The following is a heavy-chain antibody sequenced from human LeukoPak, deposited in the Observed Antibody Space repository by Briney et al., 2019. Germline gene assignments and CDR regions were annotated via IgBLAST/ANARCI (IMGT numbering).Heavy chain of an antibody. CDR2: IYSSGYT. J-gene: IGHJ4*02. CDR1: GGAIRSHY. CDR3: ARGEHSVDS. D-gene: IGHD1/OR15-1a*01. V-gene: IGHV4-4*07. Sequence: SETLSLTCTVSGGAIRSHYWNWIRQPAGKGLEWIGRIYSSGYTNDNPFLKSRITMSVDMYKNQFSLRLNSVTAADTAVYYCARGEHSVDSWGQGMLVTVSS.